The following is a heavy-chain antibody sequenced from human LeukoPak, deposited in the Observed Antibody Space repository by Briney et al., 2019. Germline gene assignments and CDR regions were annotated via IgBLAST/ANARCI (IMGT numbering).Heavy chain of an antibody. V-gene: IGHV3-66*01. CDR1: GFTVRNNY. CDR3: ATGERMVRGDGVDY. CDR2: IYSGGST. D-gene: IGHD3-10*01. Sequence: GSLRLSCAASGFTVRNNYMSWGRQAPGKGLEGGSVIYSGGSTYYADSVKGRFTISRDNSKNTLYLQMNSLRAGDTAVYFCATGERMVRGDGVDYWGQGTLVTVSS. J-gene: IGHJ4*02.